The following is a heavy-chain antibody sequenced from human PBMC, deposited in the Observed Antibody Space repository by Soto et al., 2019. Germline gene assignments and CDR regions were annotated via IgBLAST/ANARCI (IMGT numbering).Heavy chain of an antibody. V-gene: IGHV3-30*18. Sequence: QVQLVESGGGVVQPGRSLRLSCAASGFTFSSYGMHWVRQAPGKGLEWVAVISYDGSKKYYADSVKGRFTISRDNSKNTLYLQMNSLRAEDTAVYYCAKDKAGYCTNGVCSDLDYWGQGTLVTVSS. CDR2: ISYDGSKK. CDR1: GFTFSSYG. J-gene: IGHJ4*02. CDR3: AKDKAGYCTNGVCSDLDY. D-gene: IGHD2-8*01.